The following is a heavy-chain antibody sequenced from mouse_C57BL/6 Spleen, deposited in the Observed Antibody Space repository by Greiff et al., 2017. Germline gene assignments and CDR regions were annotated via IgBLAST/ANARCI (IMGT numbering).Heavy chain of an antibody. Sequence: VKLQQSGAELVRPGTSVKVSCKASGYAFTNYLIEWVKQRPGQGLEWIGVINPGSGGTNYNEKFKGKATLTADKSSSTAYMQLSSLTSEDSAVYFCARLDDSNFDYWGQGTTLTVSS. D-gene: IGHD2-4*01. V-gene: IGHV1-54*01. CDR2: INPGSGGT. CDR3: ARLDDSNFDY. CDR1: GYAFTNYL. J-gene: IGHJ2*01.